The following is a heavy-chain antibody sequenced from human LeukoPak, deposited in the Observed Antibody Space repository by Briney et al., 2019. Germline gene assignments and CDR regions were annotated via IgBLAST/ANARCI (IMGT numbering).Heavy chain of an antibody. Sequence: SETLSLTCTVSGGSISSSSYYWGWIRQPPGKGLEWIGSIYTSGSTNYNPSLKSRVTISVDTSKNQFSLKLSSVTAADTAVYYCARDMEVDIVVVPAPMDVWGKGTTVTVSS. J-gene: IGHJ6*03. CDR3: ARDMEVDIVVVPAPMDV. D-gene: IGHD2-2*01. V-gene: IGHV4-39*07. CDR2: IYTSGST. CDR1: GGSISSSSYY.